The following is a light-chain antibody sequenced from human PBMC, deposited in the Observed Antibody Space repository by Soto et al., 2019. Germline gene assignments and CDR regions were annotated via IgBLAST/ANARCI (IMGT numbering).Light chain of an antibody. CDR1: QSFNSIY. J-gene: IGKJ4*01. CDR3: QQYGSSPLT. Sequence: EIVLTQSPGTLSLSPGERATLSCRASQSFNSIYLAWYQQKPGQAPRLLIYGASTGATGIPVRFSGSGSGTDFTLTISSLQSEDFAVYYCQQYGSSPLTFGGGTKVQIK. V-gene: IGKV3-20*01. CDR2: GAS.